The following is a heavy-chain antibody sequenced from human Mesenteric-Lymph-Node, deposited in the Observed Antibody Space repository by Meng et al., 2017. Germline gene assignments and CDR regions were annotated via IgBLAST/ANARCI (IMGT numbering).Heavy chain of an antibody. CDR3: ARDHYDILTGYFTYYFDY. D-gene: IGHD3-9*01. CDR1: GGSISTYY. V-gene: IGHV4-4*07. CDR2: IYTSGST. Sequence: GSLRLSCTVSGGSISTYYWSWIRQPAGKGLEWIGRIYTSGSTDYNPSLKSRVTISVDTSKNQFSLKLSSVTAADTAVYYCARDHYDILTGYFTYYFDYWGQGTLVTVSS. J-gene: IGHJ4*02.